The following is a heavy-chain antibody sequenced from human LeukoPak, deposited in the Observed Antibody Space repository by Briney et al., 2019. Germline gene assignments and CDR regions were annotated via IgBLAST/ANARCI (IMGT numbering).Heavy chain of an antibody. D-gene: IGHD1-26*01. CDR2: SYYSGST. J-gene: IGHJ3*02. V-gene: IGHV4-59*01. CDR3: ATTTSGGDAFDI. Sequence: SETLSLTCTVSGGSISTYYWSWIRQPPGKTLEWIGYSYYSGSTKYNPSLKSRVTISVDTSNNQFSLNLRSVTAADTAVYYCATTTSGGDAFDIWGQGTMVTVSS. CDR1: GGSISTYY.